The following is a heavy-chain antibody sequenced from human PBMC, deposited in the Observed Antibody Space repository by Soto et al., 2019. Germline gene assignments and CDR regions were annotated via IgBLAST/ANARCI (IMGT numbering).Heavy chain of an antibody. J-gene: IGHJ6*03. V-gene: IGHV3-9*01. CDR3: AKGGAGAYYYYMDV. CDR1: GFTFDDYA. CDR2: ISWNSGSI. D-gene: IGHD4-17*01. Sequence: EVQLVESGGGLVQPGRSLRLSCAASGFTFDDYAMHWVRQAPGKGLEWVSGISWNSGSIGYADSVKGRFTISRDNAKNSLYLQMNSLRAEDTALYYCAKGGAGAYYYYMDVWGKGTTVTVSS.